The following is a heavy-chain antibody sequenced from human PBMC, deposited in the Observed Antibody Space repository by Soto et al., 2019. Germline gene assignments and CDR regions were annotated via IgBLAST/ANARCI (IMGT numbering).Heavy chain of an antibody. V-gene: IGHV3-30-3*01. CDR2: ISYDGSNK. J-gene: IGHJ6*02. CDR1: GFTFSSYA. Sequence: QVQLVESGGGVVQPGRSLRLSCAASGFTFSSYAMHWVRQAPGKGLEWVAVISYDGSNKYYADSVKGRFTISRDNSKNTLYLQMNSLRAEDTAVYYCAREGYGGFAYYYYGMDVWGQGTTVTVSS. D-gene: IGHD5-12*01. CDR3: AREGYGGFAYYYYGMDV.